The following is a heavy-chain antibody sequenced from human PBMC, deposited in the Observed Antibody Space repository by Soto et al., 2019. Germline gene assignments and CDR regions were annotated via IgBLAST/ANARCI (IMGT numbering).Heavy chain of an antibody. CDR2: ITRDGSST. Sequence: EVQLVESGGGLVQPGGSLRLSCAASGFGLSDYWMHWVRQAPGEGLVWLSRITRDGSSTNYADSVKGRFTISRDNAKNTLYLQGNRPRSEDTAVYYCARGANGYYHFYHWGQGTLVTVSS. V-gene: IGHV3-74*01. CDR1: GFGLSDYW. D-gene: IGHD5-18*01. J-gene: IGHJ4*02. CDR3: ARGANGYYHFYH.